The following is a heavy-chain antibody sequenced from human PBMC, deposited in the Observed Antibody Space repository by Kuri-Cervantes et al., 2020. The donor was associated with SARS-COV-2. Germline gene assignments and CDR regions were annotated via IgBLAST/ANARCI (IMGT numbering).Heavy chain of an antibody. V-gene: IGHV3-21*01. D-gene: IGHD1-26*01. CDR2: ISSSSSYK. J-gene: IGHJ3*02. CDR3: ARDRCYGGSYPCVFDI. Sequence: GESLKISCAASGFTFSSYSLNWVRQAPEKGLEWVSYISSSSSYKYYADSVKGRFTISRDNAKNSLYLQMSSLRAEDTAVYYCARDRCYGGSYPCVFDIWGQGTMVTVSS. CDR1: GFTFSSYS.